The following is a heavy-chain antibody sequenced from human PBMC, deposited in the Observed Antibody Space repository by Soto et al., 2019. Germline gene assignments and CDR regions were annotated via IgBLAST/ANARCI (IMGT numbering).Heavy chain of an antibody. CDR2: ISGSGGST. Sequence: PGGSLRLSCAASGFTFSSYAMSWVRQAPGKGLEWVSAISGSGGSTYYADSVKGRFTISRDNSKNTLYLQMNSLRAEDTAVYYCAKDPAAAGMTNWFDPWGQGTLVTVSS. CDR3: AKDPAAAGMTNWFDP. J-gene: IGHJ5*02. V-gene: IGHV3-23*01. CDR1: GFTFSSYA. D-gene: IGHD6-13*01.